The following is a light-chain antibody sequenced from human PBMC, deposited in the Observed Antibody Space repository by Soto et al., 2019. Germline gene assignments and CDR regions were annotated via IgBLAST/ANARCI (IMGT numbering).Light chain of an antibody. Sequence: QSVLTQPPSASGSPGQSVTISCTGTSSDVGGSKYVSWYQQHPGKAPKLIIYEVSERPSGVPDRFSGSKSGKTASLTVSGLQAEDEADYYCSSYVGNNNVVVFGGGTKVTVL. J-gene: IGLJ2*01. CDR1: SSDVGGSKY. CDR2: EVS. CDR3: SSYVGNNNVVV. V-gene: IGLV2-8*01.